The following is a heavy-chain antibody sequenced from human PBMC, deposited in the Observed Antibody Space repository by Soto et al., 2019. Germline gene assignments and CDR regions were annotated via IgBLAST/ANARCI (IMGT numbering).Heavy chain of an antibody. J-gene: IGHJ6*02. CDR2: ISAYNGNT. Sequence: ASVKVSCKASGYTFTSYGISWVRQAPGQGLEWMGWISAYNGNTNYAQKLQGRVTMTTDTSTSTAYMELRSLRSDDTAVYYCARAPRITIFGVVITTKTRPNYYYYGMDVWGQGTTVTDAS. V-gene: IGHV1-18*04. CDR3: ARAPRITIFGVVITTKTRPNYYYYGMDV. D-gene: IGHD3-3*01. CDR1: GYTFTSYG.